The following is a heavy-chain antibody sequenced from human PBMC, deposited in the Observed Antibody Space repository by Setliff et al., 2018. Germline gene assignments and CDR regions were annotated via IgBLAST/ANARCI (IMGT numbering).Heavy chain of an antibody. J-gene: IGHJ3*02. V-gene: IGHV3-64D*09. CDR2: ISSTGIPI. D-gene: IGHD2-21*02. CDR3: VKDPSVYGADSGSI. Sequence: GGSLRLSCSASGFTFSRFAMHWVRQAPGKGLESVSAISSTGIPIYYADSVKARFTISRDDAQNTLYLQMSSLRTDDTAVYYCVKDPSVYGADSGSIWGQGTMVTVSS. CDR1: GFTFSRFA.